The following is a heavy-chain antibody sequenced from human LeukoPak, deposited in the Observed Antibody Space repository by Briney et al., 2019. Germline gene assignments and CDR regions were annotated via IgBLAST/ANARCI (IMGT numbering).Heavy chain of an antibody. V-gene: IGHV4-61*02. CDR2: IYTSGST. Sequence: PSETLSLTCTVSGGSISSGSYYWSWIRQPAGKGLEWIGRIYTSGSTNYNPSLKSRVTISLDTSKNRFSLNLTSVTAADTAVYYCARRGYYGSGTGNALDVWGQGTTVIVSS. CDR3: ARRGYYGSGTGNALDV. J-gene: IGHJ6*02. CDR1: GGSISSGSYY. D-gene: IGHD3-10*01.